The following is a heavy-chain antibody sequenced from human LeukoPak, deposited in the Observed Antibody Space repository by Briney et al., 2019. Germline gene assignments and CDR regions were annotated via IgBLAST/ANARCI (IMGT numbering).Heavy chain of an antibody. Sequence: GGSLSLSCAASGFTFSSYSMNWVRQAPGKGLEWVSSISSSSSYIYYADSVKGRFTISRDNAKNSLYLQMNSLRAEDTAVYYCARLGSETYMDYWGQGTLVTVSS. CDR2: ISSSSSYI. CDR3: ARLGSETYMDY. D-gene: IGHD3-16*01. CDR1: GFTFSSYS. J-gene: IGHJ4*02. V-gene: IGHV3-21*01.